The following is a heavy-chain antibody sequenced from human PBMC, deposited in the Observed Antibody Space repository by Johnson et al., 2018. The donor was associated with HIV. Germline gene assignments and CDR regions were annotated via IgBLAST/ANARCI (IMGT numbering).Heavy chain of an antibody. CDR1: GFTFSNYD. Sequence: VQLVESGGGLIQPGGSLRLSCAASGFTFSNYDMYWVRQATGKGLEWVSGIGTAGDTYYADSLKGRFTISREDAKNSLYLQMNSLRAGDTAVYYCARGGSHITIFGVDINMGAFDIWGQGTMVTVS. D-gene: IGHD3-3*01. CDR2: IGTAGDT. J-gene: IGHJ3*02. CDR3: ARGGSHITIFGVDINMGAFDI. V-gene: IGHV3-13*01.